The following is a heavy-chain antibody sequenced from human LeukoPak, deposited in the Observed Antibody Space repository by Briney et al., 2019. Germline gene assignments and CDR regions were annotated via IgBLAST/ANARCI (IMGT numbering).Heavy chain of an antibody. CDR1: GGSFSGYY. Sequence: SETLSLTCAVYGGSFSGYYWSWIRQPPGKGLEWIGEINHSGSTNYNPSLKSRVTISVDMSKNQFSLKLSSVTAADTAVYYCARSAVTTIDYWGQGTLVTVSS. CDR3: ARSAVTTIDY. V-gene: IGHV4-34*01. D-gene: IGHD4-17*01. J-gene: IGHJ4*02. CDR2: INHSGST.